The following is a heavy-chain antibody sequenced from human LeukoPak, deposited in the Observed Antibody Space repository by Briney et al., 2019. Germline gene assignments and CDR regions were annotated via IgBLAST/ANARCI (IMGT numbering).Heavy chain of an antibody. CDR3: AKEVQLWFLDY. J-gene: IGHJ4*02. Sequence: GGSLRLSCAASGFTFSSYGMHWVRQAPGKGLEWVAVIWYDGSSKYYADSVKGRFTISRDNSKNTLYLQMNSLRAEDTAVYYCAKEVQLWFLDYWGQGTLVTVSS. CDR2: IWYDGSSK. CDR1: GFTFSSYG. D-gene: IGHD5-18*01. V-gene: IGHV3-33*06.